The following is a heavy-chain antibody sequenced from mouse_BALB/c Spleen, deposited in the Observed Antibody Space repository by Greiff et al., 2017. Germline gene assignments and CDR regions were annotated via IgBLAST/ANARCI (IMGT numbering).Heavy chain of an antibody. D-gene: IGHD1-2*01. CDR2: IYPGDGDT. Sequence: QVQLQQSGAELARPGASVKLSCKASGYTFTSYWMQWVKQRPGQGLEWIGAIYPGDGDTRYTQKFKGKATLTADKSSSTAYMQLSSLASEDSAVYYCARTPLLRLWTYYFDYWGQGTTLTVSS. V-gene: IGHV1-87*01. CDR1: GYTFTSYW. J-gene: IGHJ2*01. CDR3: ARTPLLRLWTYYFDY.